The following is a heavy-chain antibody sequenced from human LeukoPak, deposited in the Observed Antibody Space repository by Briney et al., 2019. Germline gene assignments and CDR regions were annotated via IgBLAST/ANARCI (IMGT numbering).Heavy chain of an antibody. J-gene: IGHJ6*02. Sequence: ASVKVSCEVSGYTLTELSMHWVRQAPGKGLEWMGGFDPKDGETIYAQKFQGRVTMTEDTSTDTAYMELSSLRAEDTAVYYCATFRRLRSMYYYYGMDVWGQGTTVTVSS. CDR3: ATFRRLRSMYYYYGMDV. CDR1: GYTLTELS. CDR2: FDPKDGET. V-gene: IGHV1-24*01. D-gene: IGHD5-12*01.